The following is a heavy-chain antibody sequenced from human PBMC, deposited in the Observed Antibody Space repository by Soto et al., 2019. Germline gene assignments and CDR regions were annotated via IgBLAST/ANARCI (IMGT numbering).Heavy chain of an antibody. V-gene: IGHV1-2*02. J-gene: IGHJ5*02. Sequence: ASVKVSCKASGYTFTGYYIHWVRQAPGQGLEWMGWINPNSGGTNYAQKFQGRVTMTRETSISTAYMELSRLRSDDTAVYYCARDRVAVAGIVGWFDPWGQGTMMTV. CDR3: ARDRVAVAGIVGWFDP. D-gene: IGHD6-19*01. CDR2: INPNSGGT. CDR1: GYTFTGYY.